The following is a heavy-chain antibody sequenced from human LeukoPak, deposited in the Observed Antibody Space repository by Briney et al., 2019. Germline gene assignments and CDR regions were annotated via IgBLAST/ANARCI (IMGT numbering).Heavy chain of an antibody. D-gene: IGHD3-3*01. J-gene: IGHJ4*02. Sequence: GGSLRLSCAASGFTFSSYSMIWVRQAPGKGLEWVSSVSRSSSSISYADSVRGRFTISRDNANNLLYLQMNSLRAEDTAVYYCARDNYDDSTFDYWGQGTLVTVSS. V-gene: IGHV3-21*06. CDR3: ARDNYDDSTFDY. CDR2: VSRSSSSI. CDR1: GFTFSSYS.